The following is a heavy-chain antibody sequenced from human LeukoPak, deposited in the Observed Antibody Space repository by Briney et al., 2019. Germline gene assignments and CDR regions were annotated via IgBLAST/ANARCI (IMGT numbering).Heavy chain of an antibody. CDR3: AKSVYYDSSGYLY. Sequence: PGGSLRLSCAASGFTFSSYAMSWVRQAPGKGLEWVSAISGSGGSTYYADSVKGRFTISRDNSKNTLYLQMNSPRAEDTAVYYCAKSVYYDSSGYLYWGQGTLVTVSS. V-gene: IGHV3-23*01. J-gene: IGHJ4*02. D-gene: IGHD3-22*01. CDR1: GFTFSSYA. CDR2: ISGSGGST.